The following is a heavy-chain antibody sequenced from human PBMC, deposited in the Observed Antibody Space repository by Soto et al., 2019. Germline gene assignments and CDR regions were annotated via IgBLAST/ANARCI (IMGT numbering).Heavy chain of an antibody. Sequence: QLQLQESGPGLVKPSETLSLTCTVSGGSISSSSYYWGWIRQPPGKGLEWIGSIYYSGSTYYNPSLNSSVTISVDTSKNQFSLKMSSVTAADTAVYYCARDYCSSTSCNGGNAFDIWGQGTMVTVSS. CDR2: IYYSGST. V-gene: IGHV4-39*01. CDR1: GGSISSSSYY. CDR3: ARDYCSSTSCNGGNAFDI. J-gene: IGHJ3*02. D-gene: IGHD2-2*01.